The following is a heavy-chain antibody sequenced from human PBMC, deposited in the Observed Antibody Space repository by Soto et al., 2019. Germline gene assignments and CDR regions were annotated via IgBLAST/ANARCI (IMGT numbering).Heavy chain of an antibody. D-gene: IGHD1-26*01. CDR3: ATVRYGGFPNYYYYYYMDV. CDR2: IYYSGST. V-gene: IGHV4-39*01. Sequence: QLQLQESGPGLVKPSETLSLTCTVSGGSISSSSYYWGWIRQPPGKGLEWIGSIYYSGSTYYNPSLKSRVTISVDTSKNQFGLKLSYVTAADTAVYYCATVRYGGFPNYYYYYYMDVWGKGTTVTVSS. J-gene: IGHJ6*03. CDR1: GGSISSSSYY.